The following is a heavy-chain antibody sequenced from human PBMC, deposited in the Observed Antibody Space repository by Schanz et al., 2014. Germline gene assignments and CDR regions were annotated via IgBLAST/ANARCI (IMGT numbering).Heavy chain of an antibody. Sequence: EVQLVESGGGLVQPGGSLRLSCAASGFTLSNSDMHWVRQAPGKGLEWVSGFIVDSGNTYYAGSVKGRFSISRDNSKNTLYLQMSSLRAEDTAIYYCAKLSSSGRLAGYFDYWGQGALVTVSS. J-gene: IGHJ4*02. V-gene: IGHV3-23*04. CDR1: GFTLSNSD. CDR2: FIVDSGNT. CDR3: AKLSSSGRLAGYFDY. D-gene: IGHD6-19*01.